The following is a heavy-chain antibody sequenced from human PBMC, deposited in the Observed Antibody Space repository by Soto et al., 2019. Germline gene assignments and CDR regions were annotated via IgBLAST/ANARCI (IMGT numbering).Heavy chain of an antibody. CDR3: ARDRVEAALGTFDQ. Sequence: QVQLVQSGAEVKKPGASVTVSCKTSGYTFSTYPISWVRQAPGQGLEWVGWISTYNGKTNYGQKFQDRVTITTDTSASTAYMNLRNLRSDDTAVYYCARDRVEAALGTFDQWGQGTLVTVSS. J-gene: IGHJ4*02. CDR2: ISTYNGKT. V-gene: IGHV1-18*01. CDR1: GYTFSTYP. D-gene: IGHD6-13*01.